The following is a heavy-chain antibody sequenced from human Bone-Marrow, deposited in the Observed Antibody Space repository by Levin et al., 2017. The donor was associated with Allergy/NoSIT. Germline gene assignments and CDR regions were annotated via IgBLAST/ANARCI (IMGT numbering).Heavy chain of an antibody. D-gene: IGHD4-17*01. CDR3: SSTYGDYLTNCDF. CDR1: GFIISSYE. V-gene: IGHV3-48*03. J-gene: IGHJ4*02. Sequence: GESLKISCAASGFIISSYEMNWVRQAPGKGLEWIAYINSGSGTIKYADSVKGRFTISRDNAKNSLYLQMDSLRADDTAVYYCSSTYGDYLTNCDFWGQGTLVT. CDR2: INSGSGTI.